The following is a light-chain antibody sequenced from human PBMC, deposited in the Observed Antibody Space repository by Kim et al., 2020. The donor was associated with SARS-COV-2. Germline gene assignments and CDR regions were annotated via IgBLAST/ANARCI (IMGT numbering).Light chain of an antibody. CDR3: YSYAGSPD. J-gene: IGLJ1*01. CDR2: EVN. CDR1: SCDVGSYTL. V-gene: IGLV2-23*02. Sequence: SAGQSINISCTGTSCDVGSYTLVSWYQQHPGKAPKLMIYEVNKRPSGVSNRFSGSKSGNTASLTISGLQAEDEADYYCYSYAGSPDFGTGTKVTVL.